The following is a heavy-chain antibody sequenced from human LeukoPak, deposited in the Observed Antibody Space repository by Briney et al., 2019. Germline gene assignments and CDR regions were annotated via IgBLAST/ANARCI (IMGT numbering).Heavy chain of an antibody. CDR3: AKVFSFSTHYYDSSGYYPDAFDI. D-gene: IGHD3-22*01. CDR1: GFTFSSYA. CDR2: ISGSGGST. Sequence: GGSLRLSCAASGFTFSSYAMSWVRQAPGKGLEWVSAISGSGGSTYYADSVKGRFTISRDNSKNTLYLQMNSLRAEDTAVYYCAKVFSFSTHYYDSSGYYPDAFDIWGQGTMVTVPS. J-gene: IGHJ3*02. V-gene: IGHV3-23*01.